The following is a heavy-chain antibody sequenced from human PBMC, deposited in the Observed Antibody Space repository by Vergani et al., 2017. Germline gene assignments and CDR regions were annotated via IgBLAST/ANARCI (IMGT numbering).Heavy chain of an antibody. CDR2: ISYDGGNK. J-gene: IGHJ4*02. CDR1: GFTFSNYD. D-gene: IGHD1-26*01. V-gene: IGHV3-30-3*01. CDR3: AKDQWEVSW. Sequence: QVQLVESGGGVVQPGRSLRLSCAASGFTFSNYDMHWVRQAPGRGLEWVAVISYDGGNKYYADSVKGRFTISRDNSKNTLYLQMNSLRAEDTAVYYCAKDQWEVSWWGQGTLVTVSS.